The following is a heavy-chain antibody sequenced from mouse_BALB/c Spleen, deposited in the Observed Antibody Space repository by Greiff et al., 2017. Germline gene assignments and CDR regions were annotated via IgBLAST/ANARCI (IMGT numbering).Heavy chain of an antibody. V-gene: IGHV10-1*02. D-gene: IGHD1-1*01. CDR3: VRTHGSSYGYFDY. Sequence: EVQLVESGGGLVQPKGSLKLSCAASGFTFNTYAMNWVRQAPGKGLEWVARIRSKSNNYATYYADSVKDRFTISRDDSQSMLYLQMNNLKTEDTAMYYCVRTHGSSYGYFDYWGQGTTLTVSS. CDR1: GFTFNTYA. CDR2: IRSKSNNYAT. J-gene: IGHJ2*01.